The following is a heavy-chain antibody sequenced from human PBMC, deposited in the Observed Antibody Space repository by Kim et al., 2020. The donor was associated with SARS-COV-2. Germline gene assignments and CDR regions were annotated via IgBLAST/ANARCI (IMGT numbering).Heavy chain of an antibody. CDR2: IYYSGST. CDR1: GGSVSSGSYY. J-gene: IGHJ4*02. CDR3: ARDLGYSGYDLDY. D-gene: IGHD5-12*01. Sequence: SETLSLTCTVSGGSVSSGSYYWSWIRQPPGKGLEWIGYIYYSGSTNYNPSLKSRVTISVDTSKNQFSLKLSSVTAADTAVYYCARDLGYSGYDLDYWGQGTLVTVSS. V-gene: IGHV4-61*01.